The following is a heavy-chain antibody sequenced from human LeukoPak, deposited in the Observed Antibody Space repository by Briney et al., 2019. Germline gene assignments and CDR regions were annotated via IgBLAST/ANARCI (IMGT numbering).Heavy chain of an antibody. Sequence: ASVKVSCKASGYTFTSYFIHWVRQAPGQGLEWMGVINPSGGNADYAQRFQGRVTMTRDTSTDTVYMDLSSLRSDDTAVYFCARDGGYSNSWSGIEYFQYWGQGTLVAVSS. J-gene: IGHJ1*01. CDR3: ARDGGYSNSWSGIEYFQY. D-gene: IGHD6-13*01. CDR2: INPSGGNA. V-gene: IGHV1-46*01. CDR1: GYTFTSYF.